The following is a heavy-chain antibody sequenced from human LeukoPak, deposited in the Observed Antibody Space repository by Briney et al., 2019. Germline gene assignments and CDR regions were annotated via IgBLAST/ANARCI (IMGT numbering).Heavy chain of an antibody. D-gene: IGHD1-26*01. CDR3: VIRTGTYPYYFDY. V-gene: IGHV1-18*01. CDR2: ISTYNGNT. Sequence: ASVKVSCKASGYTFTSFGLSWPRQAPGQGLEWMGWISTYNGNTNYAQNLQGRVTMTTDTSTRTAYMDLRSLSSDDTAVYYCVIRTGTYPYYFDYWGQGTLVTVSS. CDR1: GYTFTSFG. J-gene: IGHJ4*02.